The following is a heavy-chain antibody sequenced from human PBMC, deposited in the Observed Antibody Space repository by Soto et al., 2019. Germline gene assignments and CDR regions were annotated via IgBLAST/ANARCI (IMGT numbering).Heavy chain of an antibody. CDR1: GFSLSTSGVG. CDR3: AHRPSYCSGGSCSSGFDY. CDR2: IYWDDDK. J-gene: IGHJ4*02. V-gene: IGHV2-5*02. D-gene: IGHD2-15*01. Sequence: QITLKESGPTLVKPTQTLTLTCTFSGFSLSTSGVGVGWIRQPPGKALEWLALIYWDDDKRYSPSPKSKLTITKDTTKNQVVLTMTIMEPVDTATYYCAHRPSYCSGGSCSSGFDYWGQGTLVTVSS.